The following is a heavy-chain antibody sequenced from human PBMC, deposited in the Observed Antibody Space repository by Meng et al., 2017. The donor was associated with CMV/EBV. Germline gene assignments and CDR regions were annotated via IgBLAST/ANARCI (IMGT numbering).Heavy chain of an antibody. V-gene: IGHV3-48*04. J-gene: IGHJ1*01. CDR1: GFTFSSYS. CDR2: ISSSGSTI. CDR3: ARAGSGYYLH. Sequence: GGSLRLSCAASGFTFSSYSMNWVRQAPGKGLEWVSYISSSGSTIYYADSVKGRFTISRDNAKNSLYLQMNSLSADDTAVYYCARAGSGYYLHWGQGTLVTVSS. D-gene: IGHD3-22*01.